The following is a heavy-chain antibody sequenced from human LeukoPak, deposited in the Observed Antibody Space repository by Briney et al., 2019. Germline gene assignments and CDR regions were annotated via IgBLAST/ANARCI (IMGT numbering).Heavy chain of an antibody. Sequence: GASVKVSCKASGYTFTSYDINWVRQATGQGLEWMGWMNPNSGNTGYAQKFQGRVTMTRNTSISTAYMELSSLRSEDTAVYYCARGKEHTRVLRFLEWLLYGMDVWGQGTTVTVSS. D-gene: IGHD3-3*01. V-gene: IGHV1-8*01. CDR2: MNPNSGNT. CDR1: GYTFTSYD. CDR3: ARGKEHTRVLRFLEWLLYGMDV. J-gene: IGHJ6*02.